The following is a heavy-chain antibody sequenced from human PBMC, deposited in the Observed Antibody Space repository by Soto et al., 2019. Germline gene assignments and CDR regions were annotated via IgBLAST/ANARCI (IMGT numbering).Heavy chain of an antibody. CDR2: INPNSGGT. CDR3: ARSMVRGVNHYYYGMDV. V-gene: IGHV1-2*02. D-gene: IGHD3-10*01. CDR1: GYTFTGYY. J-gene: IGHJ6*02. Sequence: ASVKVSCKASGYTFTGYYMHWVRQAPGQGLEWMGWINPNSGGTNYAQKFQGRVTMTRDTSISTAYMELSRLRSDDTAVYYCARSMVRGVNHYYYGMDVWGQGTTVTVS.